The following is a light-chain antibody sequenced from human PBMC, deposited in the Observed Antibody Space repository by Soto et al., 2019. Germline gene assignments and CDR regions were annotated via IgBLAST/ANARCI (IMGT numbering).Light chain of an antibody. CDR2: DAS. Sequence: EIVLTQSPATLSLSPGERATLSCRASQSVSSYLAWYQQKPGQAPRLLIYDASNRATGIPARFSGSGSGTDFTLTISSLEPEDFAVYYCQQRSNCPPITLGQGTPLEIK. CDR3: QQRSNCPPIT. J-gene: IGKJ5*01. V-gene: IGKV3-11*01. CDR1: QSVSSY.